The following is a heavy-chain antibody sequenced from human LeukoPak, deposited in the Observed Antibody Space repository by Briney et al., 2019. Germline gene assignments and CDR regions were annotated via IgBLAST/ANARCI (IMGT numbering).Heavy chain of an antibody. J-gene: IGHJ4*02. CDR3: ARGNIKFDY. CDR2: IRQDGSTK. CDR1: GFIFSNYW. V-gene: IGHV3-7*01. Sequence: GGSLRLSCIASGFIFSNYWMSWVRQAPGKGLEWVANIRQDGSTKFYLDSVKGRFTISRDNAKNSLYLQMNSLRAEDTAVYYCARGNIKFDYWGQGTLATVSS.